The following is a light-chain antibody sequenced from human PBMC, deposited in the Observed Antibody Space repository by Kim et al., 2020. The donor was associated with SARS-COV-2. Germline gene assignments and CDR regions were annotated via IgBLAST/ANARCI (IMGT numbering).Light chain of an antibody. CDR2: LNSDGSH. V-gene: IGLV4-69*01. Sequence: QLVLTQSPSASASLGASVKLTCTLSSGHSSYAIAWHQQQPEKGPRYLMKLNSDGSHSKGDGIPDRFSGSSSGAERYLTISSLQSEDAADYYCQTWGTGIQVFGGGTQLTVL. J-gene: IGLJ3*02. CDR1: SGHSSYA. CDR3: QTWGTGIQV.